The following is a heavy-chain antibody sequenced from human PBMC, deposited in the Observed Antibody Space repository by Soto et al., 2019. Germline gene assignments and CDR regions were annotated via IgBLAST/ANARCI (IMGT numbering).Heavy chain of an antibody. Sequence: PGWSVRLYCAASAFTFISYAMSWVRLATGKGLEWVSAISGSGGSTYYADSVKGRFPISRDNSKNTLYLQMNSLRAEDTAVYYCAKELRDFWSGYYYYYGMDVWGQGTTVIVSS. CDR1: AFTFISYA. CDR2: ISGSGGST. V-gene: IGHV3-23*01. CDR3: AKELRDFWSGYYYYYGMDV. D-gene: IGHD3-3*01. J-gene: IGHJ6*02.